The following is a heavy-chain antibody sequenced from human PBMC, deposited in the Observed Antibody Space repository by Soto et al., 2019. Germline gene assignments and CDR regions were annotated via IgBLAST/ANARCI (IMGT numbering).Heavy chain of an antibody. CDR1: GRTFSSYA. D-gene: IGHD2-2*01. V-gene: IGHV1-69*13. CDR3: ASTPAVMGPGAFDI. CDR2: IIPIFGTA. Sequence: SVKVSCKASGRTFSSYAISWVRQALGQGLEWMGEIIPIFGTANYAQKLQGRVTITADESTSTAYMGLSSLRSEDTAVYYCASTPAVMGPGAFDIWGQGTMVTVSS. J-gene: IGHJ3*02.